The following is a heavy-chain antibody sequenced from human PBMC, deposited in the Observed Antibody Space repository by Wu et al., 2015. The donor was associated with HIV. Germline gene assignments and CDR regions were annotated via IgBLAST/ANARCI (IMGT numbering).Heavy chain of an antibody. CDR3: ATTSAGRI. Sequence: VELVQSGAEVMRPGASVKLSCKARGYEFKIYYLHWVRQAPGKGLEWMGLVDPEDGETIYAEKFQGRVTITADTSTDTAYMELSSLRSEDTAVYYCATTSAGRIWGQGTLVTVSS. V-gene: IGHV1-69-2*01. J-gene: IGHJ4*02. CDR1: GYEFKIYY. D-gene: IGHD6-13*01. CDR2: VDPEDGET.